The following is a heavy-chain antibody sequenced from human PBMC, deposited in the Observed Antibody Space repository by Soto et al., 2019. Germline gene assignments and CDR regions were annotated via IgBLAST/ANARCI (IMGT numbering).Heavy chain of an antibody. V-gene: IGHV4-39*01. CDR2: IYYSGST. CDR3: RWLVNGMDV. Sequence: LPETLSLTCTVSGGSISSSSYYWGWIRQPPGKGLEWIGSIYYSGSTYYNPSLKSRVTISVDTSKNQFSLKLSSVTAADTAVYYCRWLVNGMDVWGKGTTVTVSS. J-gene: IGHJ6*04. CDR1: GGSISSSSYY. D-gene: IGHD6-19*01.